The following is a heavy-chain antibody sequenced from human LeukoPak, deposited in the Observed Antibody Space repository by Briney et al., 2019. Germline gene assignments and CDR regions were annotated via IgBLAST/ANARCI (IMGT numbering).Heavy chain of an antibody. CDR2: INSDGSWT. Sequence: GGSLRLSCAASGSYWMHWVRQAPGKGLVWVSHINSDGSWTSYADSVKGRFTISRDNSKNTLYLQMNSLRADDTAVYYCAREILRDGSYLIEDWGQGILVTVSS. J-gene: IGHJ4*02. V-gene: IGHV3-74*01. CDR3: AREILRDGSYLIED. D-gene: IGHD1-26*01. CDR1: GSYW.